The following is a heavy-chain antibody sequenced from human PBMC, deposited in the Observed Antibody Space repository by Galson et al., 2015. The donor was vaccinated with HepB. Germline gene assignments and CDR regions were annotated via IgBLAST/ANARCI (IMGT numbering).Heavy chain of an antibody. CDR1: GYTFTSYA. V-gene: IGHV1-3*01. CDR2: INAGNGNT. CDR3: AREGYDFWSGDYYGSGSYLNYYYYYMDV. J-gene: IGHJ6*03. D-gene: IGHD3-10*01. Sequence: SVKVSCKASGYTFTSYAMHWVRQAPGQRLEWMGWINAGNGNTKYSQKFQGRVTITRDTSASTAYMELSSLRSEDTAVYYCAREGYDFWSGDYYGSGSYLNYYYYYMDVWGKGTTVTVSS.